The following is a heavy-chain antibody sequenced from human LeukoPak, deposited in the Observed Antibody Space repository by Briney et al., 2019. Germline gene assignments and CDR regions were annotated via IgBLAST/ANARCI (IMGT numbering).Heavy chain of an antibody. D-gene: IGHD6-19*01. CDR1: GFTFSSYA. CDR2: ISFDGSNK. Sequence: GGSLRLSCAASGFTFSSYAMHWVRRAPGKGLEWVAVISFDGSNKYYADSVKGRFTISRDNSKNTLYLQMNSLRAEDTTVYYCAKDRAVGSGWYYFDYWGQGTLVTVPS. V-gene: IGHV3-30*18. CDR3: AKDRAVGSGWYYFDY. J-gene: IGHJ4*02.